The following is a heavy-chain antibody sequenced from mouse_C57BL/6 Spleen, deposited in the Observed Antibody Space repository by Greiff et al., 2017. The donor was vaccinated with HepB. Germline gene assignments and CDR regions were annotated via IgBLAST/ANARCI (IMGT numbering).Heavy chain of an antibody. CDR2: MYPGDGDT. Sequence: VQLQQSGAELVKPGASVKISCKASGYAFSSYWMNWVKQRPGKGLEWIGQMYPGDGDTNYNGKFKGKATLTADKSSSTAYMQLSSLTSEDSAVYFWAREETAHYAMDYWGQGTSVTVSS. D-gene: IGHD3-2*01. CDR1: GYAFSSYW. V-gene: IGHV1-80*01. CDR3: AREETAHYAMDY. J-gene: IGHJ4*01.